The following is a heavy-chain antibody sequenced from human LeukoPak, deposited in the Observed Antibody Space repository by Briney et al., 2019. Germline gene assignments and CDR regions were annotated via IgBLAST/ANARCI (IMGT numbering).Heavy chain of an antibody. CDR1: GYTFTGYY. J-gene: IGHJ4*02. Sequence: ASVKVSCKASGYTFTGYYMHWVRQAPGQGLEWMGWINPNSDGTNYAQKFQGRVTMTRDTSISTAYMELSRLRSDDTAVYYCARGGKLGYFDYWGQGTLVTVSS. V-gene: IGHV1-2*02. CDR3: ARGGKLGYFDY. D-gene: IGHD3-16*01. CDR2: INPNSDGT.